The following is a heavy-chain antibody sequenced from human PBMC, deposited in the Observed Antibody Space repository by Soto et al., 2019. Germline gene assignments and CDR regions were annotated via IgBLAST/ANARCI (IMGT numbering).Heavy chain of an antibody. CDR2: SRNKANSYTT. Sequence: EVQLVESGGGLVQPGGSLRLSCAASAFTFSNHYMDWVRHAPGKGLEWVGRSRNKANSYTTEYAASVKGRFTISRDDSKNSLYLQMNSLKTEDTAVYYCAREAGRGEDDCSGDCYSIHLFDYWGQGTLVTVSS. J-gene: IGHJ4*02. D-gene: IGHD2-21*02. CDR1: AFTFSNHY. CDR3: AREAGRGEDDCSGDCYSIHLFDY. V-gene: IGHV3-72*01.